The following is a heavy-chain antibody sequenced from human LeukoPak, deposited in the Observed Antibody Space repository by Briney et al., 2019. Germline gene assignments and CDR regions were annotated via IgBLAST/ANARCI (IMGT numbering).Heavy chain of an antibody. J-gene: IGHJ4*02. CDR3: AKAPYCSSTSCYTGGY. Sequence: PGGSLRLSCAASGFTFSSYGMHWVRQAPGKGLEWVAFIRYDGSNKYYADSVKGRFTISRDNSKNTLYLQMNSLRAEDTAVYYCAKAPYCSSTSCYTGGYWGREPWSPSPQ. V-gene: IGHV3-30*02. CDR1: GFTFSSYG. D-gene: IGHD2-2*02. CDR2: IRYDGSNK.